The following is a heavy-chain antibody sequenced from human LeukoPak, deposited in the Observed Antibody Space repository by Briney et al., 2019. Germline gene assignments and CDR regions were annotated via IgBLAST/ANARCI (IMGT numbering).Heavy chain of an antibody. Sequence: SETLSLTCTVSGGSTSSYYWSWIRQPPGKGLEWIGYIYYSGSTNYNPSLKSRVTISVDTSKNQFSLKLSSVTAADTAVYYCARDTGTEVDYWGQGTLVTVSS. J-gene: IGHJ4*02. CDR3: ARDTGTEVDY. D-gene: IGHD1-7*01. CDR1: GGSTSSYY. CDR2: IYYSGST. V-gene: IGHV4-59*01.